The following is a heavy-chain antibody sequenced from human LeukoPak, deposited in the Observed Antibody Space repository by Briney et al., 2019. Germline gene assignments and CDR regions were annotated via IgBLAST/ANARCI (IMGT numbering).Heavy chain of an antibody. V-gene: IGHV3-7*01. CDR2: IKQDGSEA. CDR1: GFTFSYYW. D-gene: IGHD3-10*01. CDR3: TSSHEFKFDY. J-gene: IGHJ4*02. Sequence: GGTLRISCAASGFTFSYYWMSLIPKAPGKGLNRVANIKQDGSEAHYVDSVKSRFTISRDNAQTSPYLQMNSQRAVTTAEYYCTSSHEFKFDYWGQGALVTVSS.